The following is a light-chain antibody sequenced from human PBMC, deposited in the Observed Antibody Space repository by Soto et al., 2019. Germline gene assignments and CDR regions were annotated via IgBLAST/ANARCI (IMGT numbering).Light chain of an antibody. J-gene: IGKJ1*01. V-gene: IGKV3-20*01. CDR1: QSVSSSF. Sequence: EIVLTQSPGTLSLSPGDRATLSCRASQSVSSSFLAWYQQKPGQAPRLLIYGASSRATGIPGRFSGSGSGTDFALTISRLEPEDFAVHYCQQYDSSPWPFGQGTKVEIK. CDR3: QQYDSSPWP. CDR2: GAS.